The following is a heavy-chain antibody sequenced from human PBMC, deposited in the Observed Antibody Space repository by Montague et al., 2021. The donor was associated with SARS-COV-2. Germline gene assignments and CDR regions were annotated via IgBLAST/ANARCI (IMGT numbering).Heavy chain of an antibody. D-gene: IGHD2-15*01. V-gene: IGHV3-30*04. CDR3: ARDLDYSCDNNRCYSSYFDF. Sequence: SLRLSCAASGFPFSSYAMHWVRQAPGKGLEWIAVISFDGLNKYYADSVKGRFTISRDNPKNMLYLQMNSLRAEDTAMFYCARDLDYSCDNNRCYSSYFDFWGRGTLVTVSS. CDR1: GFPFSSYA. J-gene: IGHJ4*02. CDR2: ISFDGLNK.